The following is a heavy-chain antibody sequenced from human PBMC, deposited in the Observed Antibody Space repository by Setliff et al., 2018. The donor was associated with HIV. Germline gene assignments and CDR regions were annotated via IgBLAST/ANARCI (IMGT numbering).Heavy chain of an antibody. V-gene: IGHV4-30-4*08. J-gene: IGHJ5*02. D-gene: IGHD2-15*01. CDR3: ARFTVVVFGAGEPSWFDP. Sequence: SETLSLTCTASGDSIISGDYYWSWIRQSPGKGLEWIGHIHYKGNIDYNASLKSRLAISSDTSKNQFSLNLSSVIAADTAIYFCARFTVVVFGAGEPSWFDPWGQGILVTVSS. CDR2: IHYKGNI. CDR1: GDSIISGDYY.